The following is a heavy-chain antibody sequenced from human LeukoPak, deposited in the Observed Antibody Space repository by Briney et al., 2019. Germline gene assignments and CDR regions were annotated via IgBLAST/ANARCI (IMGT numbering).Heavy chain of an antibody. J-gene: IGHJ5*02. D-gene: IGHD3-22*01. CDR3: AKDGRVTYYYDSSGYYSP. Sequence: GGSLRLSCAASGFTFSSYAMSWVRQAPGKGLEWVSAISGSGGSTYYADSVKGRFTISRDNSKNTLYLQMNSLRAEDTAVYYCAKDGRVTYYYDSSGYYSPWGQGTLVTVSS. CDR2: ISGSGGST. CDR1: GFTFSSYA. V-gene: IGHV3-23*01.